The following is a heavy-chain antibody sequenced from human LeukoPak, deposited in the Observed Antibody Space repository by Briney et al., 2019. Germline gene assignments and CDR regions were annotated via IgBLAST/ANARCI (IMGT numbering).Heavy chain of an antibody. CDR3: ARDLSGVTGYTYGRGIDY. Sequence: GGSLRLSCAASGFTFSSYSMNWVRQAPGKGLEWVSYISSSSSTIYYADSVKGRFIISRDNAKTSLYLQMNSLRAEDTAVYYCARDLSGVTGYTYGRGIDYWGQGTLVTVSS. CDR2: ISSSSSTI. V-gene: IGHV3-48*04. CDR1: GFTFSSYS. D-gene: IGHD5-18*01. J-gene: IGHJ4*02.